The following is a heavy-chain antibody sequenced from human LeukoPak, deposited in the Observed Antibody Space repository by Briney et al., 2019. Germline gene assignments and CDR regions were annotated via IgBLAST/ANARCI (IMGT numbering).Heavy chain of an antibody. CDR1: GYSISSGYY. CDR2: IYHSGST. CDR3: ARMGNSGYYYQAFDY. D-gene: IGHD3-22*01. V-gene: IGHV4-38-2*01. J-gene: IGHJ4*02. Sequence: SETLSLTCAVSGYSISSGYYWGWIRQPPGKGLEWIGNIYHSGSTYYNPSLKSRVTISVDTSKNQFSLKLSSVTAADTAVYYCARMGNSGYYYQAFDYWGQGTLVTVSS.